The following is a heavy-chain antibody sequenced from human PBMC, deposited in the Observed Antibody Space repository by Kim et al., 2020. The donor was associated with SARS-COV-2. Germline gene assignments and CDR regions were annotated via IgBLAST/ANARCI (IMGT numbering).Heavy chain of an antibody. CDR2: INAGNGNT. D-gene: IGHD6-19*01. V-gene: IGHV1-3*01. J-gene: IGHJ6*02. Sequence: ASVKVSCKASGYTFTSYAMHWVRQAPGQRLEWMGWINAGNGNTKYSQKFQGRVTITRDTSASTAYMELSSLRSEDTAVYYCARSTRIAVAGSYYYYGMDVWGQGTTVTVSS. CDR3: ARSTRIAVAGSYYYYGMDV. CDR1: GYTFTSYA.